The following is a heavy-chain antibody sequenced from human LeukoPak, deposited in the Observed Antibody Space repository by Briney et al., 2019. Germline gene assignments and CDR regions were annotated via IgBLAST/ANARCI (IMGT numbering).Heavy chain of an antibody. Sequence: GGSLRLSCAASGFTFSTSTYNMNWVRQPPGKGLEWVSSISSGSSYIYYADSVKGRFTISGDNAKNSLYLHMNSLRVEDTAVYYCARDSSGNSPDYWGQGTLVTVSS. V-gene: IGHV3-21*01. J-gene: IGHJ4*02. CDR1: GFTFSTSTYN. CDR2: ISSGSSYI. D-gene: IGHD1-26*01. CDR3: ARDSSGNSPDY.